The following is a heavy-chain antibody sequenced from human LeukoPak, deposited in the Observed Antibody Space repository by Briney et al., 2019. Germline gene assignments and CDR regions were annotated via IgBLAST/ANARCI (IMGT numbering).Heavy chain of an antibody. CDR3: ARGSVRGEFDP. CDR1: GGSISYFY. V-gene: IGHV4-4*07. Sequence: SETRSLTCTVSGGSISYFYWSWIRQPAGKGLGWIGRIYTSGSTNYNPSLKSRVTMSVDTSKNQFSLKLSSVTAADTAVYSCARGSVRGEFDPWGQGTLVTVSS. D-gene: IGHD3-10*01. CDR2: IYTSGST. J-gene: IGHJ5*02.